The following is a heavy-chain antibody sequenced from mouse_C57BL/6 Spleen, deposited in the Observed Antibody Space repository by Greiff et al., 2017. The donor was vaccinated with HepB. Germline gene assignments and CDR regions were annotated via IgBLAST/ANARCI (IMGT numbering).Heavy chain of an antibody. J-gene: IGHJ2*01. D-gene: IGHD1-1*01. CDR2: IDPEDGET. V-gene: IGHV14-2*01. CDR1: GFNIKDYY. CDR3: ARREYYGSSPGYFDY. Sequence: VHVKQSGAELVKPGASVKLSCTASGFNIKDYYMHWVKQRTEQGLEWIGRIDPEDGETKYAPKFQGKATITADTSSNTAYLQLSSLTSEDTAVYYCARREYYGSSPGYFDYWGQGTTLTVSS.